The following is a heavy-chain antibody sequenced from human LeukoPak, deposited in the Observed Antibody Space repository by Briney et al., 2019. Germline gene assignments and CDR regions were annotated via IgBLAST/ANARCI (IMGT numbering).Heavy chain of an antibody. J-gene: IGHJ6*03. CDR1: GGSISSYY. V-gene: IGHV4-59*01. D-gene: IGHD7-27*01. Sequence: SETLTLTCTVSGGSISSYYWSWIRQPPGKGLEWIGYIYYGGSTNYNPSLKSRVTISVDTSKNQFSLKLSSVTAADTAVYYCARRSLGRYYYYYMDVWGKGTTVTVSS. CDR3: ARRSLGRYYYYYMDV. CDR2: IYYGGST.